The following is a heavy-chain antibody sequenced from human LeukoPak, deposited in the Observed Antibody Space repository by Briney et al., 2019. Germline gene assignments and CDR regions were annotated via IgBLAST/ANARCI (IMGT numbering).Heavy chain of an antibody. CDR2: ISSNGGST. D-gene: IGHD3-3*01. J-gene: IGHJ4*02. V-gene: IGHV3-64*01. CDR1: GFTFSSYA. Sequence: GGSLRLSCAASGFTFSSYAMHWVRQAPGKGLEYVSAISSNGGSTYYANSVKGRFTISRDNSKNTLYLQMGSLRAEDMAVYYCARAAAKRITIFGVVGAFDYWGQGTLVTVSS. CDR3: ARAAAKRITIFGVVGAFDY.